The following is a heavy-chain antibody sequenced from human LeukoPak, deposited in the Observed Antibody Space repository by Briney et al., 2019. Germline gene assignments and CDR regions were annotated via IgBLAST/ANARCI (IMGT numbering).Heavy chain of an antibody. V-gene: IGHV3-23*01. CDR1: GFTFRSYA. CDR3: AKALDGRGHWYERGADY. Sequence: GGSLRPSCAASGFTFRSYAMSWVRQVPGEGLEWVATVSGDASQTYDSDSLKGRFTISRNNSKNTVYLRMSSLRAEDTAIYYCAKALDGRGHWYERGADYWGQGTLVAVSS. D-gene: IGHD2-21*02. CDR2: VSGDASQT. J-gene: IGHJ4*02.